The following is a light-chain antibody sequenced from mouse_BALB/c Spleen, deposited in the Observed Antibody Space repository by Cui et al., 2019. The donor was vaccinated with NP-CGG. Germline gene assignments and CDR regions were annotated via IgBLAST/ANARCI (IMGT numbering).Light chain of an antibody. V-gene: IGLV1*01. CDR1: TGAGTTSNY. CDR3: ALWYSNHWV. J-gene: IGLJ1*01. CDR2: GTK. Sequence: QAVVTQESALTTSPGETVTLTCRSSTGAGTTSNYANWVPETPDHLFTGIIGGTKNRAPGVPARFSGSLIGDKAALTITGAQTEDEAIYFCALWYSNHWVFGGGTKLTVL.